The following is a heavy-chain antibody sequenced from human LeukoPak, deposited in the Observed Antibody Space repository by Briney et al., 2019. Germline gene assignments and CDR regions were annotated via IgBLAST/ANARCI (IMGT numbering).Heavy chain of an antibody. CDR3: ARGAIHEYSSSWYLQGDRKRFPTGTIASKHALDI. CDR1: GGSFSGYY. CDR2: INHSGST. J-gene: IGHJ3*02. Sequence: SETLSLTCAVYGGSFSGYYWSWIRQPPGKGLEWIGEINHSGSTNYNPSLKSRVTISVDTSKNQFSLKLSSVTAAYTAVYYCARGAIHEYSSSWYLQGDRKRFPTGTIASKHALDIWGQGTMVTVSS. V-gene: IGHV4-34*01. D-gene: IGHD6-13*01.